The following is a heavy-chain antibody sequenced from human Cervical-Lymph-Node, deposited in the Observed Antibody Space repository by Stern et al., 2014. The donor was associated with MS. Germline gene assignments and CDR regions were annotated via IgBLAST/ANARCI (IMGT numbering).Heavy chain of an antibody. J-gene: IGHJ1*01. CDR1: GFTFTGSY. CDR3: AREGLKYFQH. V-gene: IGHV1-2*02. CDR2: ISPNRGGT. Sequence: DQLVESGAEVKQPGASVKVSCKASGFTFTGSYMHWVRQAPGQGLEWMGWISPNRGGTDYAQAFQGRVTMPRDTSISTAYMELSRLRSDDTAVYYCAREGLKYFQHWGQGTLVSVSS.